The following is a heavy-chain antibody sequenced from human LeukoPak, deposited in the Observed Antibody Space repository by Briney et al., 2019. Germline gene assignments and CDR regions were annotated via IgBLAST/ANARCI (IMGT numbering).Heavy chain of an antibody. CDR2: INSDGSST. CDR3: ALYVGGSYRAFDP. Sequence: PGGSLRLSCAASGFTFSSYWMHWVLQAPGKGLVWVSRINSDGSSTSYADSVKGRFTISRDNAKNTLYLQMNSLRAEDTAVYYCALYVGGSYRAFDPWGQGTLVTVSS. V-gene: IGHV3-74*01. CDR1: GFTFSSYW. J-gene: IGHJ5*02. D-gene: IGHD3-16*02.